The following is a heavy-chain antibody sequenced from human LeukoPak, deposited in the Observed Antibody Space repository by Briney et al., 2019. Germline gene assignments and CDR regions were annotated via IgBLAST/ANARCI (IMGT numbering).Heavy chain of an antibody. CDR1: GFTFSSYG. Sequence: GGSLRLSCAASGFTFSSYGFHWVRQAPGKGLEWVSSISSSSKYIYYADSVKGRFTISRDYANNSLFLRMNSLRAEDTAMYYCAKLNSGSIYFDYWGQGTLVTVSS. V-gene: IGHV3-21*04. CDR2: ISSSSKYI. D-gene: IGHD1-26*01. CDR3: AKLNSGSIYFDY. J-gene: IGHJ4*02.